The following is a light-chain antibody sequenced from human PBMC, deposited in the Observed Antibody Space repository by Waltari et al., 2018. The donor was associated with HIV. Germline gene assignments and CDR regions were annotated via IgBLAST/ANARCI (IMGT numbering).Light chain of an antibody. CDR3: QVWDKNTGI. Sequence: SYELTQPLSVSVALGQTAKVPCGGDSIGSKSVQWHQQKPGQAPVLVIYGDTNRPSGIPERFSGSNSGNTATLSISSAQAGDEADYYCQVWDKNTGIFGTGTKVTVL. CDR2: GDT. V-gene: IGLV3-9*01. CDR1: SIGSKS. J-gene: IGLJ1*01.